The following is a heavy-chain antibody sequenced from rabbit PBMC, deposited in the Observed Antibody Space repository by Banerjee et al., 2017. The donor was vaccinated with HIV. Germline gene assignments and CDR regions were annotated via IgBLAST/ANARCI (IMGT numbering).Heavy chain of an antibody. D-gene: IGHD1-1*01. CDR1: GFSFSSNYW. J-gene: IGHJ6*01. V-gene: IGHV1S40*01. CDR3: ARSVSGNYDL. CDR2: IAAGSSDST. Sequence: QSLEESGGDLVKPGASLTLTCTASGFSFSSNYWICWVRQAPGKGLEWIACIAAGSSDSTNYASWAKGRFTISKTSSTTVTLQMTSLTAADTATYFCARSVSGNYDLWGPGTLVTV.